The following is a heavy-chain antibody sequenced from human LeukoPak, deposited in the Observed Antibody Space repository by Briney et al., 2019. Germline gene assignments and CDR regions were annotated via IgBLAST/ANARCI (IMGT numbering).Heavy chain of an antibody. CDR2: INPNSGGT. CDR1: GYTFTGYY. D-gene: IGHD3-10*01. CDR3: AGGGGELWFGELLVWFDP. V-gene: IGHV1-2*02. J-gene: IGHJ5*02. Sequence: GASVKVSCKASGYTFTGYYMHWVRQAPGQGLEWMGWINPNSGGTNYAQKFQGRVTMTRDTSISTAYMELSRLRSDDTAVYYCAGGGGELWFGELLVWFDPWGQGTLVTVSS.